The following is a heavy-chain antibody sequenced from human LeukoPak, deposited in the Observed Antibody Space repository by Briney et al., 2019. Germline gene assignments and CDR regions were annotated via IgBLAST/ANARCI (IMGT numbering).Heavy chain of an antibody. D-gene: IGHD5/OR15-5a*01. V-gene: IGHV3-33*01. J-gene: IGHJ6*02. CDR3: ARESLRSDYGMDV. CDR1: GFTFSSYG. Sequence: GGSLRLSCAASGFTFSSYGMHWVRQAPGKGLEWVAVIWFDGSNKYYADSVKGRFTISRDNSKNTLYLQMNSLRAEDTAVYYCARESLRSDYGMDVWGQGTTVTVSS. CDR2: IWFDGSNK.